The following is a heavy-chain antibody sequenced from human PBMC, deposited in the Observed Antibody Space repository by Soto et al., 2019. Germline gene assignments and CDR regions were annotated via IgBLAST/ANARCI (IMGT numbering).Heavy chain of an antibody. CDR1: GLIVNNNY. V-gene: IGHV3-53*04. CDR3: ARDPGYCSGGDCYRYVDV. D-gene: IGHD2-21*01. Sequence: EMQLVESGGGLVNPGGSLRLSCAASGLIVNNNYMNWVRQAPGKGLEWVSVIQSGDSAFYADFVMGRFTISRHTSKNMVYHQMNRLQAEDKGIHYCARDPGYCSGGDCYRYVDVWGKGTTVTVTS. J-gene: IGHJ6*03. CDR2: IQSGDSA.